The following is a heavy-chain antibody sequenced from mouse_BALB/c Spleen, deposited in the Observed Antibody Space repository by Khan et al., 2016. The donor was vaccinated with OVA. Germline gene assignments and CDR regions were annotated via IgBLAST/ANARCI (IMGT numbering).Heavy chain of an antibody. V-gene: IGHV3-2*02. CDR3: AGRGDGYYGAMDY. CDR2: ISYSGST. CDR1: GYSITSDYA. Sequence: EVKLLESGPGLVKPSQSLSLTCTVTGYSITSDYAWNWIRQFPGNKLEWMGYISYSGSTSYNPSLKSRISITRDTSKNQFFLQLNSVTTEDTATYYCAGRGDGYYGAMDYWGQGTSVTVSS. D-gene: IGHD2-3*01. J-gene: IGHJ4*01.